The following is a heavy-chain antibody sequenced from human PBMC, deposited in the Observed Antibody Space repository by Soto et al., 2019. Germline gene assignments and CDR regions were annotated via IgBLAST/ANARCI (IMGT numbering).Heavy chain of an antibody. J-gene: IGHJ6*02. CDR3: ARHLKYSSSWGYYYGMDV. CDR1: AGSISSSRYY. CDR2: IYYSGST. V-gene: IGHV4-39*01. Sequence: SETLSLTCTVSAGSISSSRYYWGWIRQPPGKGLEWIGSIYYSGSTYYNPSLKSRVTISVDTSKNQFSLKLSSVTAADTAVYYCARHLKYSSSWGYYYGMDVWGQGTTVTVSS. D-gene: IGHD6-13*01.